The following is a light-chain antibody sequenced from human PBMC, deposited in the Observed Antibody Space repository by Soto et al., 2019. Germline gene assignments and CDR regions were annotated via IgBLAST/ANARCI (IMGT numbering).Light chain of an antibody. CDR1: HSVTDTY. CDR3: HLCGSAPRT. J-gene: IGKJ1*01. CDR2: GAS. Sequence: ENVLTQSPGTLSLSPGERATISCRASHSVTDTYIAWFQQKPGQPPRLLIYGASKRAAGIPDRFSGSGSGTDVTLTISRLEPEDFAVYYCHLCGSAPRTFGQGTKVEIK. V-gene: IGKV3-20*01.